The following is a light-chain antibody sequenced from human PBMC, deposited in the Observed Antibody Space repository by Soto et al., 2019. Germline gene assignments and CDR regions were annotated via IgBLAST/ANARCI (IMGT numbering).Light chain of an antibody. Sequence: QSLNTLAYSLSNIATLSCRASQTVSSNYLAWCQQRPGQAPRLLIYGASTRAAGIPDRFSGSGSGTDFTLTITRLEPEDSAVYFCQQYNGPPTTFGQGTRLEIK. CDR3: QQYNGPPTT. V-gene: IGKV3-20*01. CDR1: QTVSSNY. CDR2: GAS. J-gene: IGKJ5*01.